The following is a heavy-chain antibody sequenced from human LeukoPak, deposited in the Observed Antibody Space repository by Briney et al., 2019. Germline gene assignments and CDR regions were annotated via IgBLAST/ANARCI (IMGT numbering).Heavy chain of an antibody. J-gene: IGHJ4*02. V-gene: IGHV3-66*01. CDR2: IYSGGST. CDR3: ARVIAEYSSSTGGLYFDY. CDR1: GFTVSSNY. Sequence: GGSLRLSCAASGFTVSSNYMSWVRQAPGEGLEWVSVIYSGGSTYYAASVKGRFTISRDNSKNTLYLQMNSLRAEGTAVYYCARVIAEYSSSTGGLYFDYWGQGTLVTVSS. D-gene: IGHD6-6*01.